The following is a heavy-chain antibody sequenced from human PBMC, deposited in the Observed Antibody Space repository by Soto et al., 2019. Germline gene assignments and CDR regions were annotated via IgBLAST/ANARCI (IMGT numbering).Heavy chain of an antibody. Sequence: GGSLRLSCAGSGFTFDDHTMHWVRPVAGKGLEWVALITWDGESSFYADSVSGRFTISRDNNKRSLFLQMNSLRIEDTALYYCAKEKNRIFDFWGQGTLVTVSS. CDR3: AKEKNRIFDF. J-gene: IGHJ4*02. CDR1: GFTFDDHT. CDR2: ITWDGESS. V-gene: IGHV3-43*01.